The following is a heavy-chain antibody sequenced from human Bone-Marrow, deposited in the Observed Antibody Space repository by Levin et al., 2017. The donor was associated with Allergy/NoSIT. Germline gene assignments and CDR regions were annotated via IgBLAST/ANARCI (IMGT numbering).Heavy chain of an antibody. CDR1: GYTFTTYG. CDR2: VSAYSGNT. CDR3: TRGHIPYYYYGMDV. Sequence: GESLKISCKASGYTFTTYGLTWVRQAPGQGLEWMGWVSAYSGNTNYALNLQDRVTMTTDTATDTAYMELTGLRSDDRAIYYCTRGHIPYYYYGMDVWGQGTTVVVSS. V-gene: IGHV1-18*01. J-gene: IGHJ6*02.